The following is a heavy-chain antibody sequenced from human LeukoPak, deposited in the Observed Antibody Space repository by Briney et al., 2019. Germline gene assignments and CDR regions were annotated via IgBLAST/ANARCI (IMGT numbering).Heavy chain of an antibody. D-gene: IGHD5-12*01. Sequence: GGSLRLSCAASGFTFSSYGMHWVRQAPGKGLEWVAVISYVGSYKYYAESVKGRFTISRDNSKNTLYLQMNSLRAEDTAVYYCARDLYIGGQGTLVTVSS. CDR3: ARDLYI. CDR2: ISYVGSYK. V-gene: IGHV3-30*03. CDR1: GFTFSSYG. J-gene: IGHJ4*02.